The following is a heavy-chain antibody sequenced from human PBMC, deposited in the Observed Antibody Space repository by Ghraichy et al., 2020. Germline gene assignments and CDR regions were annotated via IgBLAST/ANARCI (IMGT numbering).Heavy chain of an antibody. J-gene: IGHJ6*02. CDR1: GGSFSGYY. V-gene: IGHV4-34*01. CDR3: AAEEWLFPDYYYGMDG. Sequence: SETLSLTCAVYGGSFSGYYWSWIRQPPGKGLEWIGEINHSGSTNYNPSLKSRVTISVDTSKNQFSLKLSSVTAADTAVYYCAAEEWLFPDYYYGMDGWGQGTTVTVSS. CDR2: INHSGST. D-gene: IGHD3-3*01.